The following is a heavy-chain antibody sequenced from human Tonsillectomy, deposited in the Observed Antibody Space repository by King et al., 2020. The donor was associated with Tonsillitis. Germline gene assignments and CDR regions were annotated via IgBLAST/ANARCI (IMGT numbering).Heavy chain of an antibody. CDR3: ARDRYDYGGGWYFDL. V-gene: IGHV4-59*01. CDR1: GGSISSYY. CDR2: IYYSGST. Sequence: QLQESGPGLVKPSETLSLTCTVSGGSISSYYWSWIRPPPGKGLEWIGYIYYSGSTNYNPSLKSRVTISVDTSKNQFSLKLSSVTAADTAVYYCARDRYDYGGGWYFDLWGRGTLVTVSS. J-gene: IGHJ2*01. D-gene: IGHD4-17*01.